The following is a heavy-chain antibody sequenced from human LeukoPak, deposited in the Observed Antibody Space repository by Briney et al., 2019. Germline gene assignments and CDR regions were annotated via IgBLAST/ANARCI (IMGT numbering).Heavy chain of an antibody. Sequence: GGSLRLSCAASGFTFSSYSMNWVRQAPGKGLEWVSSISSSSSYIYYADSVKGRFTIFRDNAKNSLYLQMNSLRAEDTAVYYCAREGSAYYFDYWGQGTLVTVSS. CDR2: ISSSSSYI. CDR1: GFTFSSYS. V-gene: IGHV3-21*01. CDR3: AREGSAYYFDY. J-gene: IGHJ4*02.